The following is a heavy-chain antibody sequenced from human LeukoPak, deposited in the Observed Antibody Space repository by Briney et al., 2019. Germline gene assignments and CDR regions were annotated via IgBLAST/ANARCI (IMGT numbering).Heavy chain of an antibody. Sequence: SVKVSCKASGGTFSSYAISWVRQAPGQGLEWMGGIIPIFGTANYAQKFQGRVTITTDESTSTAYMELSSLRSEDTAVYYSARRHYYDSSGYGAWGQGTLVTVSS. V-gene: IGHV1-69*05. CDR3: ARRHYYDSSGYGA. D-gene: IGHD3-22*01. CDR2: IIPIFGTA. J-gene: IGHJ5*02. CDR1: GGTFSSYA.